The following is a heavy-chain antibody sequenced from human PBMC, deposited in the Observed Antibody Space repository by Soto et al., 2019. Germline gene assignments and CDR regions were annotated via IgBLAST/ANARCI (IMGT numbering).Heavy chain of an antibody. Sequence: EVQLVKSRGGLVQPGGSLRLSCAASGFTFSSYWMYWVRQAPGKGLEWVSHMNNDGSYIIYAESVKGRFTFSRDNAKNTLYLQMNSLRAEDTAVYYCVRGGYMHACDIWGQGTTVTVSS. CDR2: MNNDGSYI. CDR3: VRGGYMHACDI. D-gene: IGHD6-13*01. J-gene: IGHJ3*02. V-gene: IGHV3-74*01. CDR1: GFTFSSYW.